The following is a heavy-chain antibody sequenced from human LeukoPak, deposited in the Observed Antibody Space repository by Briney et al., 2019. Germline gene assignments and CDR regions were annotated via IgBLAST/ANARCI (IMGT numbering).Heavy chain of an antibody. Sequence: SETLSLTCTVSGGSISSSSYYWGWIRQPPGKGLEWIGSIYHSGSTYYNPSLKSRVTISVDTSKNQFSLKLSSVTAADTAVYYCARLPDLANTFDYWGQGTLVTVSS. D-gene: IGHD2-2*01. V-gene: IGHV4-39*07. CDR2: IYHSGST. J-gene: IGHJ4*02. CDR3: ARLPDLANTFDY. CDR1: GGSISSSSYY.